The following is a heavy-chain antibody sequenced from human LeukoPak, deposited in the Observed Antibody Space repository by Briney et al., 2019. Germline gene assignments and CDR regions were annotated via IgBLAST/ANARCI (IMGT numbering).Heavy chain of an antibody. CDR1: GFTFSNYS. V-gene: IGHV3-48*02. D-gene: IGHD3-10*01. CDR3: ARVIRRFGEFSSDY. Sequence: GGSLRLSCVVSGFTFSNYSMNWVRQAPGKGLEWVSYISSRRSSIYYIDSVKGSFTISRDNAKNSLYLQMNSLRDEDTAVYYCARVIRRFGEFSSDYWGQGALPTVSS. CDR2: ISSRRSSI. J-gene: IGHJ4*02.